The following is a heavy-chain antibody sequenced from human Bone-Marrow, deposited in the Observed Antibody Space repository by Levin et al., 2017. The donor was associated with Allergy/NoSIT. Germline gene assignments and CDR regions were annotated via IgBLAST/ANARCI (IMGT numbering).Heavy chain of an antibody. CDR3: ARYTLSGVFDY. CDR1: GGSISSGSYY. J-gene: IGHJ4*02. Sequence: PSETLSLTCTVSGGSISSGSYYWTWIRQPAGTGLEWIGRIYTSGSTNYNPSLESRVTISADTSKNQFSLNLSSVTAADPAVYYCARYTLSGVFDYWGQGTLVTVSS. CDR2: IYTSGST. D-gene: IGHD3-9*01. V-gene: IGHV4-61*02.